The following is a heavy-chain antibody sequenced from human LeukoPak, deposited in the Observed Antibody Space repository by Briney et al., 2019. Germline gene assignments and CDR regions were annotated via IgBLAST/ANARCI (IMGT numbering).Heavy chain of an antibody. Sequence: SQTLSLTCAISGDSVSGNSVAWNWIRQSPSRGLEWLGRTYYRSKWYNDYAVSVKSRITINPDTSKNQFSLQLNSVTPEDTAVYYCARDGYCSSTSCYPSYYYYYMDAWGKGTTVTVSS. J-gene: IGHJ6*03. CDR3: ARDGYCSSTSCYPSYYYYYMDA. CDR1: GDSVSGNSVA. V-gene: IGHV6-1*01. D-gene: IGHD2-2*01. CDR2: TYYRSKWYN.